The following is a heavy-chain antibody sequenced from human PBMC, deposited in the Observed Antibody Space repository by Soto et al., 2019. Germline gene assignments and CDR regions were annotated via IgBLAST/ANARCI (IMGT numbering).Heavy chain of an antibody. CDR2: INPNSGGT. Sequence: QVQLVQSGAEVKKPGASVKVSCKASGYTFTGYYMHWVRQAPGQGLEWMGWINPNSGGTNYAQKFQGWVTMTRDTSISTAYMELSRLRSDDTAVYYCARGLGAAAETDYFDYWGQGTLVTVSS. J-gene: IGHJ4*02. CDR1: GYTFTGYY. V-gene: IGHV1-2*04. D-gene: IGHD6-13*01. CDR3: ARGLGAAAETDYFDY.